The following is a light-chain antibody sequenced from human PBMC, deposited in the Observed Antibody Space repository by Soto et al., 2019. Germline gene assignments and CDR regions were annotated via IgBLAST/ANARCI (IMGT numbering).Light chain of an antibody. CDR3: QQYNAWPRT. CDR1: LSVSRN. V-gene: IGKV3-15*01. CDR2: DAS. Sequence: EIVMTQSPATLSVSPGERATLSCRARLSVSRNLAWYQQKPGQAPRLLIFDASTRATGIPARFSGSGSGTEFTLPITSLQSEDFAVYYCQQYNAWPRTFGQGTKVDIK. J-gene: IGKJ1*01.